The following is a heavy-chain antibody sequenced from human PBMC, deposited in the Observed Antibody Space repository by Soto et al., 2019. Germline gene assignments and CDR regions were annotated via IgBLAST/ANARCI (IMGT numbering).Heavy chain of an antibody. V-gene: IGHV2-5*02. CDR1: VFSLSSIGVG. Sequence: QITLKESGTTLVKPTQTLTLTCTFSVFSLSSIGVGVGWIRQPPGKALEWLGILYWEDDKHYSPSLKSRISIAKDTSKDQVVLTLTNMDPVDTATYYCAHTIVVVPTAYDAVDVWGQGTMVTVSS. J-gene: IGHJ3*01. CDR2: LYWEDDK. CDR3: AHTIVVVPTAYDAVDV. D-gene: IGHD2-2*01.